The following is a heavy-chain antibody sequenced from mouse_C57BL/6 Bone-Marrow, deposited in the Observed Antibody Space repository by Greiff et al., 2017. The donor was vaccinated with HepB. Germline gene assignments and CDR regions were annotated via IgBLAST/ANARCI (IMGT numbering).Heavy chain of an antibody. CDR1: GFTFSSYA. CDR3: ASRRV. V-gene: IGHV5-4*01. CDR2: ISDGGSYT. J-gene: IGHJ1*03. Sequence: EVQVVESGGGLVKPGGSLKLSCAASGFTFSSYAMSWVRQTPEKRLEWVATISDGGSYTYYPDNVKGRFTIARDNAKNNLYLQMSHLKSEDTAMYYCASRRVWGTGTTVTVSS.